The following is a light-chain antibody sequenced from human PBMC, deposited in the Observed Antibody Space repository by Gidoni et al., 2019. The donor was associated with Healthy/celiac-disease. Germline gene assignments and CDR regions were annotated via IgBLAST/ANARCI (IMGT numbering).Light chain of an antibody. CDR3: QQYDNLPPLT. CDR2: DAS. CDR1: QDISNY. V-gene: IGKV1-33*01. J-gene: IGKJ4*01. Sequence: DIQMTQSTSSLSASVGDRVTITCQASQDISNYLNWYQQKPGKAPKLLIYDASNLETGVPSRFSGRGSGTDFTFTISSLQPEDIATYYCQQYDNLPPLTFGGGTKVEIK.